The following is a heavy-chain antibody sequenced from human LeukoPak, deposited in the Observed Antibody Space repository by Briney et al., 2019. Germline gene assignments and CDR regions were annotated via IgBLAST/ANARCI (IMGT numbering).Heavy chain of an antibody. D-gene: IGHD3-10*01. CDR3: AREYTSGSYYIDY. CDR1: GFTFSDYY. Sequence: GGSLRLSCAASGFTFSDYYMSWIRQAPGKGLEWVSYISSSSPTMYYADSVKGRFSISRDNAKSSLYLQMNSLRAEDTAMYYCAREYTSGSYYIDYWGQGTLVTVSS. V-gene: IGHV3-11*01. J-gene: IGHJ4*02. CDR2: ISSSSPTM.